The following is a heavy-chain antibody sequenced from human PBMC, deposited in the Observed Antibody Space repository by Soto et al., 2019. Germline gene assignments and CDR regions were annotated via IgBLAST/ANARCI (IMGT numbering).Heavy chain of an antibody. CDR2: INVGNGNT. J-gene: IGHJ5*02. D-gene: IGHD4-17*01. CDR3: ARGLPTTVTILQS. CDR1: GFPFAGNP. Sequence: QVQLVQSGAEVKKPGASVKVSCKASGFPFAGNPVLWVRQAPGQGLEWMGWINVGNGNTKLSQKFQGRFTLARDTSASTAYMELSSLRSEDTAVYYCARGLPTTVTILQSWGQGTLVTVAS. V-gene: IGHV1-3*01.